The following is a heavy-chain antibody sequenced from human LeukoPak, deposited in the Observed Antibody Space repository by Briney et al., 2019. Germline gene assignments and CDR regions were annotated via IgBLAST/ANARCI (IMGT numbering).Heavy chain of an antibody. D-gene: IGHD4-17*01. CDR1: GFTFSSYA. V-gene: IGHV3-23*01. Sequence: GGSLRLSCAASGFTFSSYAMSWVRQAPGKGLEWVSAISGSGGSTYYADSAKGRFTISRDNSKNTLYLQMNSLRAEDTAVYYCAKHDYGDPLIDYWGQGTLVTVSS. J-gene: IGHJ4*02. CDR2: ISGSGGST. CDR3: AKHDYGDPLIDY.